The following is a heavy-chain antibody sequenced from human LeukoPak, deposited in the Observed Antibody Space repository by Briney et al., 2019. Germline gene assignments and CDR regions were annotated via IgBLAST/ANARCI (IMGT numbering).Heavy chain of an antibody. V-gene: IGHV1-69*05. CDR3: ARGRHCSSTSCYTGWFDP. D-gene: IGHD2-2*02. J-gene: IGHJ5*02. CDR2: IIPIFGTA. CDR1: GGTFSSYA. Sequence: ASVKVSCKASGGTFSSYAISWVRQAPGQGLEWMGGIIPIFGTANYAQKFQGRVTITTDESTSTAYMELRSLRSDDTAVYYCARGRHCSSTSCYTGWFDPWGQGTLVTVSS.